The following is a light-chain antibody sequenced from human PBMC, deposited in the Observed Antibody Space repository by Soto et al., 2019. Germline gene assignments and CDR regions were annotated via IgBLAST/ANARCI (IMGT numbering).Light chain of an antibody. V-gene: IGKV3-15*01. J-gene: IGKJ2*01. Sequence: EIVMTQSPATLSVSPGERATLSCRASQSISSDLAWYQQKPGQAPRLLIYGASTRATDIPARISGSGSGTDFNLTISSLQSEDFAVYYCKQYNKWPPQYTFGQGTKLEIK. CDR3: KQYNKWPPQYT. CDR2: GAS. CDR1: QSISSD.